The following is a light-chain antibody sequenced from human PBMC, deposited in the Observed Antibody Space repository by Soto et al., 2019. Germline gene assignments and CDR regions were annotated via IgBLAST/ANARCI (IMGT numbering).Light chain of an antibody. Sequence: DIHITQSPSTLSASVGDRVTITCRASQSISSWLAWYQQKPGKAPKLLIYAASSLQSGVPSRFSGSGSGTDFNLTISSLQTEDFATYYCQQSYSTRWTFGQGTKVDIK. CDR3: QQSYSTRWT. CDR2: AAS. V-gene: IGKV1-39*01. J-gene: IGKJ1*01. CDR1: QSISSW.